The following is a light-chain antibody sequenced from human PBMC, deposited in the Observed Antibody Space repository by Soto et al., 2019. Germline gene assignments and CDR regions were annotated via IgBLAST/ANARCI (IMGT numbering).Light chain of an antibody. J-gene: IGKJ1*01. CDR3: QQYNNWPTWT. Sequence: EIVMTQSPATLSVSPGERATLSCSASQSVNSNLAWYQQKPGQAPRLLIYGASTRATGIPARFSGSGSGTDFTLTISSLQSEYFAVYYCQQYNNWPTWTFGQGTKVEIK. CDR2: GAS. CDR1: QSVNSN. V-gene: IGKV3-15*01.